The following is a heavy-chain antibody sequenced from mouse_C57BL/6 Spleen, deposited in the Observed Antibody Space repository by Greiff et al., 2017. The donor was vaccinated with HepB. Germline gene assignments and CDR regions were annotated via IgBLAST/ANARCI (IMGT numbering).Heavy chain of an antibody. V-gene: IGHV1-82*01. CDR2: IYPGDGDT. CDR1: GYAFSSSW. Sequence: QVQLQQSGPELVKPGASVKISCKASGYAFSSSWMNWVKQRPGKGLEWIGRIYPGDGDTNYNGKFKGKATLTADKSSSTAYMQLSSLTSEDSAVYFCARNDPAMDYWGQGTSVTVSS. CDR3: ARNDPAMDY. J-gene: IGHJ4*01.